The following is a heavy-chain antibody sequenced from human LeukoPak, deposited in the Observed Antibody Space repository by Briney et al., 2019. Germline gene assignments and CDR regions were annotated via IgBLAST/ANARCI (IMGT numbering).Heavy chain of an antibody. Sequence: GASVKVSCKASGYTFTSYAMNWVRQAPGQGLEWMGWINTNTGNPTYAQGFTGRFVFSLDTSVSTAYLQISSLKAEDTAVYYCARGPLGYCSGGSCPRRAFDIWGQGTMVTVSS. J-gene: IGHJ3*02. CDR2: INTNTGNP. CDR3: ARGPLGYCSGGSCPRRAFDI. CDR1: GYTFTSYA. D-gene: IGHD2-15*01. V-gene: IGHV7-4-1*02.